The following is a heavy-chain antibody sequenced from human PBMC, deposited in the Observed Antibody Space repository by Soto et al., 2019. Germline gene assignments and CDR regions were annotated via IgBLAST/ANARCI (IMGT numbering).Heavy chain of an antibody. CDR2: IQDRGSPT. D-gene: IGHD6-19*01. CDR3: ARGWHHGWHFGY. J-gene: IGHJ4*02. CDR1: GFTFRNDE. Sequence: EVYLVESGGGLVQPGGSLRLSCAGSGFTFRNDEMNWVRQSPGKGPEWIAYIQDRGSPTYYADSVKGRFTISRDNAKNSLYLQMTRLTVEDTGVYYCARGWHHGWHFGYWGQGALVTVSS. V-gene: IGHV3-48*03.